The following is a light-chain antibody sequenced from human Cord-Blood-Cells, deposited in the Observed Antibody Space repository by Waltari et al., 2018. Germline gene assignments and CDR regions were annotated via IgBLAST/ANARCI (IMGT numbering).Light chain of an antibody. Sequence: QSALTQPASVSGSPGQSITISCTGPSSDVGSYNIGYWYQQHPGTAPKLMIYEVSKRPSGVSNRFSGSKSGNTASLTISGLQAEDEADYYCCSYAGSSTVVFGGGTKLTVL. CDR2: EVS. CDR3: CSYAGSSTVV. V-gene: IGLV2-23*02. CDR1: SSDVGSYNI. J-gene: IGLJ2*01.